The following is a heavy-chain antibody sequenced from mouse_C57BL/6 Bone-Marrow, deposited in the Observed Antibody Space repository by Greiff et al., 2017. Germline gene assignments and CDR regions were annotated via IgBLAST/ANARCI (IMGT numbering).Heavy chain of an antibody. Sequence: QVQLQQSGAELARPGASVKLSCKASGYTFTSYGISWVKQRTGQGLEWIGEIYPRSGNTYYNEKFKGKATLTADKSSSTAYMGLRSLTSEDSAVYFCAIYDGYWYFDVWGTGTTVTVSS. D-gene: IGHD2-3*01. J-gene: IGHJ1*03. CDR1: GYTFTSYG. CDR2: IYPRSGNT. V-gene: IGHV1-81*01. CDR3: AIYDGYWYFDV.